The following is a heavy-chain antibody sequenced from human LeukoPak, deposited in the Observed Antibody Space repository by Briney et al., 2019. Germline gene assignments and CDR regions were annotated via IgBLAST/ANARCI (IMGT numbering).Heavy chain of an antibody. CDR3: ARDMYDNGWSSFDY. V-gene: IGHV3-30-3*01. CDR1: GVTFSNYA. CDR2: ISFDGTNK. Sequence: GRSPRLSCSASGVTFSNYAMHRVRQAPGKGLEWVAVISFDGTNKYYANSIQGRFTISRDNSKNTLYLQMNGLRAEDTALYYCARDMYDNGWSSFDYWGQGTMVTVCS. D-gene: IGHD3-10*01. J-gene: IGHJ4*02.